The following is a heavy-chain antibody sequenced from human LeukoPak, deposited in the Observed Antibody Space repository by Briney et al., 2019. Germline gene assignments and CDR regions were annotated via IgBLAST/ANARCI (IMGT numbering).Heavy chain of an antibody. CDR3: ASMGYYYDSSGYYRY. J-gene: IGHJ4*02. CDR2: ISGRGGST. CDR1: GFTFSSYW. Sequence: GGSLRLSCAASGFTFSSYWMNWVRQAPGKGLEWVSAISGRGGSTHYADSVKGRFTISRDNAKNSLYLQMNSLRAEDTAVYYCASMGYYYDSSGYYRYWGQGTLVTVSS. D-gene: IGHD3-22*01. V-gene: IGHV3-21*04.